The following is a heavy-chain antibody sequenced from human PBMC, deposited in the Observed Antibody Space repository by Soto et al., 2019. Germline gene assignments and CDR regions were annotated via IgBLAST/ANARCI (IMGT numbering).Heavy chain of an antibody. V-gene: IGHV1-24*01. CDR2: FDPEDGET. CDR3: APIPRRGSSSPKRPPPFDY. D-gene: IGHD6-13*01. J-gene: IGHJ4*02. Sequence: ASVKVSCKVSGYTLTELSMHWVRQAPGKGLEWMGGFDPEDGETIYAQKFQGRVTMTEDTSTDTAYMELSSLRSEDTAVYYCAPIPRRGSSSPKRPPPFDYWGQGTLVTVSS. CDR1: GYTLTELS.